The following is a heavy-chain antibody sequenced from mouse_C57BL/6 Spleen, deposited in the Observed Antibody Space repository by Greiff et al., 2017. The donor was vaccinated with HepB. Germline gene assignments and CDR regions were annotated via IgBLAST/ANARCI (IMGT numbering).Heavy chain of an antibody. CDR1: GYTFTDYY. D-gene: IGHD1-1*01. CDR3: ARDDDYGSSYVDAMDY. J-gene: IGHJ4*01. Sequence: QVQLQQSGAELVRPGASVKLSCKASGYTFTDYYINWVKQRPGQGLEWIARIYPGSGNTYYNEKFKGKATLTAEKSSSTAYMQLSSLTSEDSAVYFCARDDDYGSSYVDAMDYWGQGTSVTVSS. CDR2: IYPGSGNT. V-gene: IGHV1-76*01.